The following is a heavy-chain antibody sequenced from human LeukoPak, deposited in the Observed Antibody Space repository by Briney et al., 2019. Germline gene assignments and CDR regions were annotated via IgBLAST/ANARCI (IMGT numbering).Heavy chain of an antibody. J-gene: IGHJ4*02. CDR1: GGSISSGDYY. Sequence: PSQTLSLTCTVSGGSISSGDYYWSWIRQPPGKGLEWIGYIYYSGSTYYNPSLKSRVTISVDTSKNQFSLKLSSVTAADTAVYYCAGSDLGSRDGYNFPHWGQGTLVTVSS. D-gene: IGHD5-24*01. V-gene: IGHV4-30-4*08. CDR2: IYYSGST. CDR3: AGSDLGSRDGYNFPH.